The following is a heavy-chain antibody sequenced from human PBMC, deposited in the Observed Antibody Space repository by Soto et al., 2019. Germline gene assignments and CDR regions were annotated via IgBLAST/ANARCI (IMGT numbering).Heavy chain of an antibody. CDR3: ARDHYYDSTGYYDY. Sequence: SETLSLTCAVSGGSITSYFWSWIRQPPGKGLEWIGYIYYSGSTKYNPSLKSRVTISVDTSKNQFSLKLSSVTAADTAVYYCARDHYYDSTGYYDYWGQGTLVTV. V-gene: IGHV4-59*01. CDR2: IYYSGST. CDR1: GGSITSYF. D-gene: IGHD3-22*01. J-gene: IGHJ4*02.